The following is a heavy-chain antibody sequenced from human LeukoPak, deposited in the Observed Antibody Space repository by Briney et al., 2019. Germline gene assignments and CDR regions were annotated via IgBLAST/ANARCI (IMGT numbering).Heavy chain of an antibody. Sequence: SETLSLTCAVYGGSFSGYYWSWIRQPPGKGLEWIGEINHSGSTNYNPSLKSRVTISIDTSKNQFSLKLSSVTAADTAVYYCARGGGFDAFDIWGQGTMVTVSS. CDR3: ARGGGFDAFDI. CDR2: INHSGST. D-gene: IGHD4-23*01. J-gene: IGHJ3*02. CDR1: GGSFSGYY. V-gene: IGHV4-34*01.